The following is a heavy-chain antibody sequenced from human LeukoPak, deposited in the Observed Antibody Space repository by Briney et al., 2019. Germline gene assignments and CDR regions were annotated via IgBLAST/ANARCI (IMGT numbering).Heavy chain of an antibody. V-gene: IGHV3-74*01. CDR2: IISDGSST. Sequence: GGSLRLSCAASGFTFTSYWMHWVRQTPGKGLVWVSRIISDGSSTRYADSVKGRFTISRDNAKNTLYLQMNSLRAEDTAVYFCARDHPVRGVMIPFDYWGQGTRVTVSS. J-gene: IGHJ4*02. CDR1: GFTFTSYW. CDR3: ARDHPVRGVMIPFDY. D-gene: IGHD3-10*01.